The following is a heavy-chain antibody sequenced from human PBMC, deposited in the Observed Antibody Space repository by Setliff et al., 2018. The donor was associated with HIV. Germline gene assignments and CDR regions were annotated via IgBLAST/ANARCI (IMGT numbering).Heavy chain of an antibody. Sequence: ASVKVSCKASGYTFTGYYMHWVRQAPGQGLEWMGWINPNSGGTNYAQKLQGRVTMTMDTSISTVYMELSRLRSDDTAVYYCARVRYCGGDCYPDVFDIWGQGTMVTVSS. CDR1: GYTFTGYY. CDR2: INPNSGGT. CDR3: ARVRYCGGDCYPDVFDI. D-gene: IGHD2-21*02. J-gene: IGHJ3*02. V-gene: IGHV1-2*02.